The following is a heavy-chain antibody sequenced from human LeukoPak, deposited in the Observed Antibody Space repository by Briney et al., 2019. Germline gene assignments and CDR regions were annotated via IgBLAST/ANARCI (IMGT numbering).Heavy chain of an antibody. J-gene: IGHJ4*02. D-gene: IGHD3-22*01. CDR3: AKDIGVYDRPSDS. V-gene: IGHV3-66*01. Sequence: PGGSLRLSCAASGFTVSSNYMSWVRQAPGKGLEWVSVIYSGGSTYYADSVKGRFTISRDNSKNTLYLQMNSLRADDTAIYYCAKDIGVYDRPSDSWGQGTLVTVSS. CDR2: IYSGGST. CDR1: GFTVSSNY.